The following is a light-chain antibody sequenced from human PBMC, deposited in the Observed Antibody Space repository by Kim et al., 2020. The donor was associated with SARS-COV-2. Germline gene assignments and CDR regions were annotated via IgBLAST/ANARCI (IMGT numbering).Light chain of an antibody. Sequence: GDRVTITCPASQSGNGLAWYQQKPGKVPKLLIYEVSTLKSGVPSRFSGSGSGAEFTLTINSLQPEDFATYYCQLYNSYSGTFGQGTKVDIK. CDR1: QSGNG. V-gene: IGKV1-5*01. CDR3: QLYNSYSGT. CDR2: EVS. J-gene: IGKJ1*01.